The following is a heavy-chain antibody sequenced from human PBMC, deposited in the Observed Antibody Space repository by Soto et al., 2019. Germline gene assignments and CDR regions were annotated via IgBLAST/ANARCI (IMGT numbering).Heavy chain of an antibody. CDR2: INHSGST. D-gene: IGHD2-15*01. Sequence: SETLSLTCAVYGGSFSGYYWSWIRQPPGKGLEWIGEINHSGSTNYNPSLKSRVTISVDTSKNQFSLKLSSVTAADTAVYYCASGTIAVSTWFDYWGQGTLVTVSS. V-gene: IGHV4-34*01. J-gene: IGHJ4*02. CDR1: GGSFSGYY. CDR3: ASGTIAVSTWFDY.